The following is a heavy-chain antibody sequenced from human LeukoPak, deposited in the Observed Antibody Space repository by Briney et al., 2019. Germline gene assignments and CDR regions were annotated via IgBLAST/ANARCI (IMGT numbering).Heavy chain of an antibody. CDR3: AKSRTAMARDYFDY. D-gene: IGHD5-18*01. CDR1: GFTFSDYY. J-gene: IGHJ4*02. V-gene: IGHV3-11*01. CDR2: ISSSGSTI. Sequence: GGSLRLSCAASGFTFSDYYMSWIRQAPGKGLEWVSYISSSGSTIYYADSVKGRFTISRDNAKNSLYLQMNSLRAEDTAVYYCAKSRTAMARDYFDYWGQGTLVTVSS.